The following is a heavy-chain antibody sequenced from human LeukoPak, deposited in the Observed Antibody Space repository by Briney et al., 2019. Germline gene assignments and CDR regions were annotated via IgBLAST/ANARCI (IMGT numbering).Heavy chain of an antibody. Sequence: ASVKVSCKVSGYTLTELSMHWVRQAPGKGLEWMGGFDLEDGETIYAQKFQGRVTMTEDTSTGTAYMELSSLRSEDTAVYYCATESPDGHGTVVTPLGYWGQGTLVTVSS. CDR2: FDLEDGET. CDR3: ATESPDGHGTVVTPLGY. V-gene: IGHV1-24*01. D-gene: IGHD4-23*01. J-gene: IGHJ4*02. CDR1: GYTLTELS.